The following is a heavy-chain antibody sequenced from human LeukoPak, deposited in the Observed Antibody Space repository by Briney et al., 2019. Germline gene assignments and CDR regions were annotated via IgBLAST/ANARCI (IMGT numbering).Heavy chain of an antibody. J-gene: IGHJ3*02. CDR1: GFTFSSYA. CDR2: ISGSGSGT. V-gene: IGHV3-23*01. D-gene: IGHD3-22*01. Sequence: SGGSLRLSCAASGFTFSSYAMSWVRQAPGKGLEWVSGISGSGSGTYYPDSVKGRFTISRDTSRNMLYLQMNSLRAEDTALFYCARASYYYDSSGGYAFDIWGQGTMVTVSS. CDR3: ARASYYYDSSGGYAFDI.